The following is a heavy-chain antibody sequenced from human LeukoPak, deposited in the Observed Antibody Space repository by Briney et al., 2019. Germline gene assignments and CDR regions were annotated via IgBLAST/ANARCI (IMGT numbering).Heavy chain of an antibody. CDR1: GITLSNYG. J-gene: IGHJ4*02. CDR2: ISYDGNHI. CDR3: ARCGGDCYTSTQGFDY. D-gene: IGHD2-21*02. Sequence: GGSLRLSCAVSGITLSNYGMSWVRQAPGKGLEWVAVISYDGNHIFYADSVKGRFTISRDNSKNTLYLQMNSLTTEDTAVYYCARCGGDCYTSTQGFDYWGQGTLVTVSS. V-gene: IGHV3-30*03.